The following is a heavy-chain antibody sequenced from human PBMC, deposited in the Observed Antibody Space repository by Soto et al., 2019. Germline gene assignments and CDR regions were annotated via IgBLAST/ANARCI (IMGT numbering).Heavy chain of an antibody. J-gene: IGHJ3*02. V-gene: IGHV3-7*04. CDR2: IKEDGSQK. Sequence: GGSLRLSCAASGFTFSRYWMSWFRQAPGKGLEWVANIKEDGSQKWYVDSVKGRFTISRDNAKNSLYLQINSLRAEDTAVYYCARGDYYDSSGPFSDAFDIWGQGTMVTVS. CDR3: ARGDYYDSSGPFSDAFDI. D-gene: IGHD3-22*01. CDR1: GFTFSRYW.